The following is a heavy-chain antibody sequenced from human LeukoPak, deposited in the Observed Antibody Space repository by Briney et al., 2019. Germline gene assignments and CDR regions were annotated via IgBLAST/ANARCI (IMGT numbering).Heavy chain of an antibody. CDR2: IYYSGST. D-gene: IGHD6-6*01. V-gene: IGHV4-39*01. J-gene: IGHJ4*02. CDR3: ARSSIAARPGTLVDY. CDR1: GGSISSSSYY. Sequence: SETLSLTRTVSGGSISSSSYYWGWIRQPPGKGLEWIGSIYYSGSTYYNPSLKSRVTISVDTSKNQFSLKLSSVTAADTAVYYCARSSIAARPGTLVDYWGQGTLVTVSS.